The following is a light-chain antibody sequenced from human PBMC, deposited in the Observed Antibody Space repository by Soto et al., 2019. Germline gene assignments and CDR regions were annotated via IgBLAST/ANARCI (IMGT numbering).Light chain of an antibody. CDR1: QSISSW. Sequence: DIQMTQSPSTLSASVGDRVTITCRASQSISSWLVWYQQKPGQAPKLLIYDASSLDSGVPARFSGSGSGTELTRHLSSMQTDDFATFFCDQYNSYSLGQGTKLEIK. V-gene: IGKV1-5*01. CDR3: DQYNSYS. CDR2: DAS. J-gene: IGKJ2*01.